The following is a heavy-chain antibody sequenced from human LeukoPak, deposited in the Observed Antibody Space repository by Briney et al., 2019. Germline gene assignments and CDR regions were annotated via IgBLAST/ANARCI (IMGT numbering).Heavy chain of an antibody. CDR2: IYSGGST. V-gene: IGHV3-53*01. CDR1: WFSVSSNY. Sequence: GGSLRLSCAASWFSVSSNYMSWVRQAPGKGLEWVSVIYSGGSTYYADSVKGRFTISRDNSKNTLYLQMNSLRAEDTAVYYCARGPSEDAFDIWGQGTMVTVSS. J-gene: IGHJ3*02. CDR3: ARGPSEDAFDI.